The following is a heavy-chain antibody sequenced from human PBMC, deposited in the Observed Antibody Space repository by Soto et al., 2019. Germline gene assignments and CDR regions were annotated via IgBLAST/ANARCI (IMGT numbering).Heavy chain of an antibody. Sequence: PGGSLILSCAASGFTFSSYGMHWVRQAPGKGLEWVAVIWYDGSNKYYADSVKGRFAISRDNSKNTLYLQMNSLRAEDTAVYYCARGSTHIAVAGTVDYWGQGTLVTVSS. CDR2: IWYDGSNK. J-gene: IGHJ4*02. CDR3: ARGSTHIAVAGTVDY. CDR1: GFTFSSYG. D-gene: IGHD6-19*01. V-gene: IGHV3-33*01.